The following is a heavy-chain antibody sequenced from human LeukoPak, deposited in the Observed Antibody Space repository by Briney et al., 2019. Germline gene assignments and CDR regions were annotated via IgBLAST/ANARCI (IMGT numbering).Heavy chain of an antibody. J-gene: IGHJ3*02. Sequence: GGSLRLSCAASGFTFSSYSMNWVRQAPGKGLEWVSSISSSSSYIYYADSVKGRFTISRDNAKNSLYLQMNSLRAEDTAVYYCARTTLRSSDWSPDAFDIWGQGTMVTVSS. CDR3: ARTTLRSSDWSPDAFDI. D-gene: IGHD3-9*01. V-gene: IGHV3-21*04. CDR2: ISSSSSYI. CDR1: GFTFSSYS.